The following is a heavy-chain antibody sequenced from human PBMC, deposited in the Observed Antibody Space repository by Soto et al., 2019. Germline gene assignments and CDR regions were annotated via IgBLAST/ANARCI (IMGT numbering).Heavy chain of an antibody. Sequence: ASVKVSCKASGYTFTSYAMHWVRQAPGQRLEWMGWINAGNGNTKYSQKFQGRVTITRDTSASTAYMELSSLRSEDTAVYYCARDSRYCSGGSCYLPNYYYYGMDVWGQGTTVTVSS. CDR3: ARDSRYCSGGSCYLPNYYYYGMDV. D-gene: IGHD2-15*01. V-gene: IGHV1-3*01. CDR1: GYTFTSYA. CDR2: INAGNGNT. J-gene: IGHJ6*02.